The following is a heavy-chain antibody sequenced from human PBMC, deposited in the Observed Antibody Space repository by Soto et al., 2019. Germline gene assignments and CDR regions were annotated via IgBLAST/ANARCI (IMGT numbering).Heavy chain of an antibody. CDR2: INHSGST. Sequence: SETLCLTCAVYGGSFSGYYWSWIRQPPGKGLEWVGEINHSGSTNYNPALKRRVTISVDTSKNQFSLKLSSVTAAHTAVYHCSILLPPPYSGIQLDAVDIRCPGT. CDR3: SILLPPPYSGIQLDAVDI. CDR1: GGSFSGYY. D-gene: IGHD1-26*01. J-gene: IGHJ3*02. V-gene: IGHV4-34*01.